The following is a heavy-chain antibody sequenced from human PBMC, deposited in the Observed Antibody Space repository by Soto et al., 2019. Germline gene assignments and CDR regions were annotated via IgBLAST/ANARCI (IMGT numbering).Heavy chain of an antibody. J-gene: IGHJ6*02. Sequence: PGESLKISCKGSGYSFTSYLISWMRQIPGKGLEWMGRIDPSDSYTNYSPSFQGHVTISADKSISTAYLQWSSLKASDTAMYYCASSIVVVPAAMYYYYYGMDVWGQGTTVTVSS. CDR1: GYSFTSYL. D-gene: IGHD2-2*01. V-gene: IGHV5-10-1*01. CDR2: IDPSDSYT. CDR3: ASSIVVVPAAMYYYYYGMDV.